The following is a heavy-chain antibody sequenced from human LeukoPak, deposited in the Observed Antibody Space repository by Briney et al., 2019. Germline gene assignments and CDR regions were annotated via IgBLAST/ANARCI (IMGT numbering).Heavy chain of an antibody. CDR3: ARDRAYANSGGYAFDT. Sequence: SETLPLTXTVSGDSITNYYWSWLRQPPGKGLECIAYISYSGGTKYNPSLRSRVTISLDTSKNQFSLELSSVTAADTAIYYCARDRAYANSGGYAFDTWGQGTMVTVSS. D-gene: IGHD2-2*01. CDR2: ISYSGGT. CDR1: GDSITNYY. V-gene: IGHV4-59*01. J-gene: IGHJ3*02.